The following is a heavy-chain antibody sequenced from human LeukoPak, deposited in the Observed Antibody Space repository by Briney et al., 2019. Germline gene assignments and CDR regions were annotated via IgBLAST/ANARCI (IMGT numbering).Heavy chain of an antibody. CDR1: GFTFSSYA. V-gene: IGHV3-23*01. CDR3: ANPEYPYCGGDCYSDNWFDP. J-gene: IGHJ5*02. D-gene: IGHD2-21*02. CDR2: ISGSGGST. Sequence: GGSLRLSCAASGFTFSSYAMSWVRQAPGKGLEWVSAISGSGGSTYYADSVKGRFTISGDNSKNTLYLQMNSLRAEDTAVYYCANPEYPYCGGDCYSDNWFDPWGQGTLVTVSS.